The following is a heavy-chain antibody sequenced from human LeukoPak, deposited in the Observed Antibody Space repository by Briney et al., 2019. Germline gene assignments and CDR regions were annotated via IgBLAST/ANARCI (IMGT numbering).Heavy chain of an antibody. CDR1: GFIFSSYA. J-gene: IGHJ4*02. CDR2: ISYDGSNK. CDR3: TTDSGYFDY. V-gene: IGHV3-30-3*01. Sequence: GGSLRLSCAASGFIFSSYAVLWVRQAPGKGLEWVAAISYDGSNKYYADSVKGRFTISRDNSKNTLYLQMNSLKTEDTAVYYCTTDSGYFDYWGQGTLVTVSS.